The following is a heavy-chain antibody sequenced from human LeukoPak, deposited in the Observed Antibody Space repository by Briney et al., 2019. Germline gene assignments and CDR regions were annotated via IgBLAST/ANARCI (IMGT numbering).Heavy chain of an antibody. CDR3: ASLQSGGVDS. D-gene: IGHD3-10*01. V-gene: IGHV4-39*01. CDR2: IYYSGST. J-gene: IGHJ4*02. CDR1: GGSISRSSYY. Sequence: SETLSLTCTVSGGSISRSSYYWGWVRQPPGKGLEWIGSIYYSGSTYYNPPLKSRVTISVDTSKNQFSLKLNSVTASDTAVYFCASLQSGGVDSWGQGTLVTVSS.